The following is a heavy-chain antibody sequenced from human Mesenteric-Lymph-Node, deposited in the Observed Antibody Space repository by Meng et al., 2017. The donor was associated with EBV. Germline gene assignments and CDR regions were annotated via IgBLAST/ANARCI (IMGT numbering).Heavy chain of an antibody. CDR2: IYYSGST. CDR1: GHSITSGGYC. V-gene: IGHV4-30-4*01. J-gene: IGHJ3*02. CDR3: ARGPVVVVEAFDI. D-gene: IGHD2-15*01. Sequence: QVRLQESGPGLVKPSQTLSLTCAVSGHSITSGGYCWSWIRQAPGKGLEWIGYIYYSGSTYYHPSLKSRITMSVDTSKNQFSLELSSVTAADTAVYYCARGPVVVVEAFDIWGQGTVVTVSS.